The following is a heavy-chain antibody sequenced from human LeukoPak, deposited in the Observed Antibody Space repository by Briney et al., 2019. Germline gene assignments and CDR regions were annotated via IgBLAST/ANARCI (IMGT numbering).Heavy chain of an antibody. CDR1: GFTFSSYA. Sequence: PGGSLRLSCAASGFTFSSYAMKWVRQAPGKGLQWVYVIGGSGDHKHYADCVKARFTISRDNSKNTLCLQMNSLRAEDTAVYYCATYMQRSPFDYWGQGTLVTVSS. D-gene: IGHD6-25*01. CDR2: IGGSGDHK. CDR3: ATYMQRSPFDY. J-gene: IGHJ4*02. V-gene: IGHV3-23*01.